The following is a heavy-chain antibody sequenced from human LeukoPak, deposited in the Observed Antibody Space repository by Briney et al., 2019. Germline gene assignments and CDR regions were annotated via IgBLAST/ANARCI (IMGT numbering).Heavy chain of an antibody. CDR3: AREGPGTARPRYYFDY. CDR1: GGSFSSSSYY. D-gene: IGHD1-26*01. V-gene: IGHV4-39*07. J-gene: IGHJ4*02. CDR2: MFYGGST. Sequence: SETLSLTCTVSGGSFSSSSYYWGWIRQPPGKGLEWIGSMFYGGSTYYKPSLKSRVTISVDMSKGHFSLKLTSVTAADTAVYYCAREGPGTARPRYYFDYWSQGTLVTDSS.